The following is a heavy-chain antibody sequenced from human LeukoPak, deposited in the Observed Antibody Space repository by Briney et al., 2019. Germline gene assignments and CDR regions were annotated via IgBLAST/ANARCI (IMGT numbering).Heavy chain of an antibody. Sequence: ASVKVSCKASGYTFTGYYMHWVRQAPGQGLEWMGWINPNSGGTNYARKFQGRVTMTRDTSISTAYMELSRLRSDDTAVYYCARGKSGIAARPFDYWGQGTLVTVSS. CDR1: GYTFTGYY. CDR3: ARGKSGIAARPFDY. D-gene: IGHD6-6*01. V-gene: IGHV1-2*02. CDR2: INPNSGGT. J-gene: IGHJ4*02.